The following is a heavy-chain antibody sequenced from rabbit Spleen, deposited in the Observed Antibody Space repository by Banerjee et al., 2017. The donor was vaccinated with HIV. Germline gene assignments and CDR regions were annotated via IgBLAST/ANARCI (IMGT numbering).Heavy chain of an antibody. J-gene: IGHJ4*01. CDR2: IDTNDGDT. CDR1: GFSFSSNW. CDR3: ARALATMTMMITPFNL. Sequence: LEESGGGLVKPGGTLTLTCTVSGFSFSSNWICWVRQAPGKGLEWIACIDTNDGDTDYANWPKGRFTISKTSSTTVTLQMTSLTAADTATYFCARALATMTMMITPFNLWGPGTLVTVS. V-gene: IGHV1S45*01. D-gene: IGHD2-1*01.